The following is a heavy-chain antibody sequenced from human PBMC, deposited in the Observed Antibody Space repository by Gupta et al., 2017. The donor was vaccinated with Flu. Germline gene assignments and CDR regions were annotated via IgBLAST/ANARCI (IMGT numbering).Heavy chain of an antibody. Sequence: SVVSVGSTSYYWVWIRQSPGKGLEWIGHVYYSGRTYYNPSLRSRVTISIDTSKNQFSLNLTSVTAADTAVYYCARREPWGDPSIDYWGQGTLVTVSS. V-gene: IGHV4-39*07. CDR1: VVSVGSTSYY. CDR2: VYYSGRT. J-gene: IGHJ4*02. D-gene: IGHD1-26*01. CDR3: ARREPWGDPSIDY.